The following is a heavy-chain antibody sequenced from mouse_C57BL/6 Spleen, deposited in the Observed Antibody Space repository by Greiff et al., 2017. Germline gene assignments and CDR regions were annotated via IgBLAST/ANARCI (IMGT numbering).Heavy chain of an antibody. CDR3: ARRRWSPRRFDY. Sequence: QVQLQQPGAELVKPGASVQMSCKASGYTFTSYWLTWVKQRPGQGLEWIGDIYPGSGSTNYNEKFKSKATLTVDTSSSTAYMQLSSLTSEDSAFYYCARRRWSPRRFDYWGQGTTLTVSS. J-gene: IGHJ2*01. CDR1: GYTFTSYW. D-gene: IGHD2-3*01. CDR2: IYPGSGST. V-gene: IGHV1-55*01.